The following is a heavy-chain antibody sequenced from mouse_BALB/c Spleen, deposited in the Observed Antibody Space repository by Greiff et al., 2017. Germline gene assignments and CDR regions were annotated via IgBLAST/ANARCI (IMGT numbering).Heavy chain of an antibody. V-gene: IGHV5-6-5*01. CDR3: ARGSLLRLRDYAMDY. J-gene: IGHJ4*01. D-gene: IGHD1-2*01. CDR2: ISSGGST. CDR1: GFTFSSYA. Sequence: DVKLVESGGGLVKPGGSLKLSCAASGFTFSSYAMSWVRQTPEKRLEWVASISSGGSTYYPDSVKGRFTISRDNARNILYLQMSSLRSEDTAMYYCARGSLLRLRDYAMDYWGQGTSVTVSS.